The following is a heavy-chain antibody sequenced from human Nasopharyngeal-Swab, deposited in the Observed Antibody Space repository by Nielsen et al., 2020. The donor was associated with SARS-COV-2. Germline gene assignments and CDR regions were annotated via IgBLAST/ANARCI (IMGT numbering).Heavy chain of an antibody. CDR1: GLPLNNYA. J-gene: IGHJ6*03. CDR3: AKSRGDTTMAHYYYYLDV. Sequence: GESLKISCAVSGLPLNNYAVTWVRQAPGKGLEWVSIISSSGTDTYYADYVKGRFTISRDNSKNTLYLQMNSLRAEDSAIYYCAKSRGDTTMAHYYYYLDVWGKGTTVTVSS. D-gene: IGHD5-24*01. V-gene: IGHV3-23*01. CDR2: ISSSGTDT.